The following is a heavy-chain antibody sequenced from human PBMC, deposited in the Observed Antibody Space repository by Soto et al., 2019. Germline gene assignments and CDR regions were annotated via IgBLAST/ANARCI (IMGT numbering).Heavy chain of an antibody. Sequence: EASVKVSCKAPGGTFSSYTISWVRQAPGQGLEWMGRIIPILGIANYAQKFQGRVTITADKSTSTAYMELSSLRSEDTAVYYCARDRSPYCGGDCYSVPDYWGQGTLVTVSS. J-gene: IGHJ4*02. CDR1: GGTFSSYT. V-gene: IGHV1-69*04. D-gene: IGHD2-21*02. CDR3: ARDRSPYCGGDCYSVPDY. CDR2: IIPILGIA.